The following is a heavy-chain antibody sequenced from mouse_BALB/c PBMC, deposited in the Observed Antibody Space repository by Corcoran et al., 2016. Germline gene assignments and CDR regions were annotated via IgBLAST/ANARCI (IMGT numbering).Heavy chain of an antibody. D-gene: IGHD1-2*01. V-gene: IGHV3-6*02. CDR2: ISYDGSN. Sequence: DVQLQESGPGLVKPSQSLSLTCSVTGYSITSGYYWNWIRQFPGNKLEWMGYISYDGSNKYNPSLKNRISITLDTSKNQFFLKLNSVTTEDTATYYCSTLLRPLDYWGQGTTLTVSS. CDR3: STLLRPLDY. CDR1: GYSITSGYY. J-gene: IGHJ2*01.